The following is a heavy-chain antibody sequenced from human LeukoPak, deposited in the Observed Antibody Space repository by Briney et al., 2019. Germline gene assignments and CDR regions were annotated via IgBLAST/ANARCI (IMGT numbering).Heavy chain of an antibody. V-gene: IGHV4-34*01. D-gene: IGHD1-14*01. Sequence: SETLSLTCTVSGGSISGYYWSWIRQPPGKGLEWIGEINHSGSTNYNPSLKSRVTISVDTSKNQFSLKLSSVTAADTAVYYCARDLSGRIDYWGQGTLVTVSS. CDR2: INHSGST. CDR3: ARDLSGRIDY. J-gene: IGHJ4*02. CDR1: GGSISGYY.